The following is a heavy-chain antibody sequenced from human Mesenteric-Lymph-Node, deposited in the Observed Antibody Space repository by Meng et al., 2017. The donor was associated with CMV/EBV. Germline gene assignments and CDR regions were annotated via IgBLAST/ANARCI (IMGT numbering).Heavy chain of an antibody. CDR1: GLMVSNNY. CDR2: MCSGGDT. Sequence: GWSLRLSCAASGLMVSNNYMSWVRQAPGKGLGWVSVMCSGGDTYYADSVTGRFTISRDTSKNILYLQMNSLRAEDTAVYYCATFGGGSYCFDDWGQGALVTVSS. D-gene: IGHD3-10*01. J-gene: IGHJ4*02. V-gene: IGHV3-66*02. CDR3: ATFGGGSYCFDD.